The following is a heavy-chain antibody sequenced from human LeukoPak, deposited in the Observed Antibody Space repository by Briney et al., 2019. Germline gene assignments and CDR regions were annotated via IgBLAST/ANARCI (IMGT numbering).Heavy chain of an antibody. D-gene: IGHD3-3*01. J-gene: IGHJ4*02. Sequence: SVKVSCKASGGTFSSYAISLVRQAPGQGLEWMGGIIPIFGTANYAQKFQGRVTITADESTSTAYMELSSLRSEDTAVYYCARGGTIFEVATFDYWGQGTLVTVSS. CDR2: IIPIFGTA. CDR1: GGTFSSYA. CDR3: ARGGTIFEVATFDY. V-gene: IGHV1-69*13.